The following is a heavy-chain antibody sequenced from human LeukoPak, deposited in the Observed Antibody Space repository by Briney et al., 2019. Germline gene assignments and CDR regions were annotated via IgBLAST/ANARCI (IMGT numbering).Heavy chain of an antibody. CDR2: IGLSGSPL. V-gene: IGHV3-11*04. J-gene: IGHJ4*02. CDR3: ARMDFSSGSFSY. Sequence: PGGSLILSCAVSGFPFTRFYMSWIRQAPGKGLEWISYIGLSGSPLDYADSVRGRFTISRDNAKNSLYLELNSLRAEDTAVYYCARMDFSSGSFSYWGQGTLVTVSS. D-gene: IGHD3-22*01. CDR1: GFPFTRFY.